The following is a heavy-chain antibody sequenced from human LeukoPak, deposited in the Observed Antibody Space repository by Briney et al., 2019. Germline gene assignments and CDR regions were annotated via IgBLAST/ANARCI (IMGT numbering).Heavy chain of an antibody. CDR2: ISSSHNSYI. D-gene: IGHD3-22*01. CDR1: AFIFSDYS. V-gene: IGHV3-21*01. CDR3: AREVTMNYYDSSGSGLYQYYYMDI. J-gene: IGHJ6*03. Sequence: SGGSLRLSCAASAFIFSDYSMNWVRQAPGKGLEWVSSISSSHNSYIFYSESVKGRFTISRDNARNSLYLQMNSLRAEDTAVYYCAREVTMNYYDSSGSGLYQYYYMDIWGKGTTVTVSS.